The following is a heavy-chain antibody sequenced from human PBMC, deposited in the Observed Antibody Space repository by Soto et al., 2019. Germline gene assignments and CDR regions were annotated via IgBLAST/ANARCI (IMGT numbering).Heavy chain of an antibody. CDR1: GFAFSSYV. CDR3: ARFLLVVQATGWGRPMDF. J-gene: IGHJ6*02. CDR2: VTSNVVSK. D-gene: IGHD1-26*01. V-gene: IGHV3-23*01. Sequence: PGGSLRLSCVASGFAFSSYVMSWARQAPGKGLEWVSGVTSNVVSKYYAPSVNGRFTISSDNSKNTLYLQMNSLRVEDTAVYYCARFLLVVQATGWGRPMDFWGQGTKVTVSS.